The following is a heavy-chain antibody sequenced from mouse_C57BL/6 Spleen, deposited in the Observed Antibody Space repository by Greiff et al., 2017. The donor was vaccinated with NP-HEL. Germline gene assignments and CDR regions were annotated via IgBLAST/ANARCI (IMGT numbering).Heavy chain of an antibody. CDR1: GFTFSDYG. Sequence: EVKLVESGGGLVKPGASLKLSCAASGFTFSDYGMHWVRQAPEKGLEWVAYISRGSSTIYYADTVKGRFTISRDNAKNTLFLQMTSLRSEDTAMYYCVRSYYSNPYYFDYWGQGTTLTVSS. V-gene: IGHV5-17*01. CDR3: VRSYYSNPYYFDY. J-gene: IGHJ2*01. CDR2: ISRGSSTI. D-gene: IGHD2-5*01.